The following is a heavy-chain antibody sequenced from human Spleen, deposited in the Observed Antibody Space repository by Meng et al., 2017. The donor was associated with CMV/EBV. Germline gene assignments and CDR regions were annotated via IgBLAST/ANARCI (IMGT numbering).Heavy chain of an antibody. Sequence: CKASGGTFSSYAISWVRQAPGQGLEWMGGIIPILGIANYAQKFQGRVTITADKSTSTAYMELSSLRSEDTAVYYCARAGDSSGYYDYWGQGTLVTVSS. CDR1: GGTFSSYA. CDR3: ARAGDSSGYYDY. CDR2: IIPILGIA. J-gene: IGHJ4*02. D-gene: IGHD3-22*01. V-gene: IGHV1-69*10.